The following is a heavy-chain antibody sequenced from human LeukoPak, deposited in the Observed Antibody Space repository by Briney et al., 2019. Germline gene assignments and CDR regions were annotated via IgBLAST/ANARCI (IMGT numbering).Heavy chain of an antibody. D-gene: IGHD4-17*01. CDR3: AKSFGGTTVTTGY. V-gene: IGHV3-23*01. CDR2: ISGSGGST. CDR1: GFTFSSYA. Sequence: GGSLRLSCAASGFTFSSYAMSWVRQAPGKGLGWVSAISGSGGSTYYADSVKGRFTISRDKSKNTLYLQMNSLRAEDTAVYYCAKSFGGTTVTTGYWGQGTLVTVSS. J-gene: IGHJ4*02.